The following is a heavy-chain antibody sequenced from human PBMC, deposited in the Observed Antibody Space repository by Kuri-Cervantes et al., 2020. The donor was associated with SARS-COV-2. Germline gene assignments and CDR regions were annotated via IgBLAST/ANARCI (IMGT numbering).Heavy chain of an antibody. D-gene: IGHD3-10*01. J-gene: IGHJ4*02. CDR3: ARVSGLTRCRYCVDY. V-gene: IGHV4-34*12. CDR2: IIHSGST. Sequence: SETLSLTCAVYGGSFSGYYWSWIRQPPGKGLEWIGEIIHSGSTNYNPSLKSRVTISVDTSKNQFSLKLSSVTAADTAVYYCARVSGLTRCRYCVDYWGQGILVTVSS. CDR1: GGSFSGYY.